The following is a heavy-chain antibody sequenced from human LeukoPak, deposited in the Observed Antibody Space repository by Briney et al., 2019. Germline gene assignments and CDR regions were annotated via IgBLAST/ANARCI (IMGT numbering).Heavy chain of an antibody. CDR3: ARDGGYYDFWSGYYGEPPGDVGWFDP. CDR2: ISSSSSTI. Sequence: GGSLRLSCAASGFTFSSYSMNWVRQAPGKGLEWVSYISSSSSTIYYADSVKGRFTISRDNAENSLYLQMNSLRAEDTAVYYCARDGGYYDFWSGYYGEPPGDVGWFDPWGQGTLVTVSS. D-gene: IGHD3-3*01. J-gene: IGHJ5*02. CDR1: GFTFSSYS. V-gene: IGHV3-48*01.